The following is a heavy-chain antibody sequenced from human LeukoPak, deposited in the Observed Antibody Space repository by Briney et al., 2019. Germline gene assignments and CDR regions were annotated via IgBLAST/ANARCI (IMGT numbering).Heavy chain of an antibody. CDR3: ARGVPIAIAAAGTGWFDP. Sequence: SETLSLTCTVSGCSISSGGYYWSWIRQHPGKGLEWIRYIYYSGSTYYNPSLKSRVTISVDTSKNQFSLKLSSVTAADTAVYYCARGVPIAIAAAGTGWFDPWGQGTLVTVSS. V-gene: IGHV4-31*03. D-gene: IGHD6-13*01. CDR2: IYYSGST. J-gene: IGHJ5*02. CDR1: GCSISSGGYY.